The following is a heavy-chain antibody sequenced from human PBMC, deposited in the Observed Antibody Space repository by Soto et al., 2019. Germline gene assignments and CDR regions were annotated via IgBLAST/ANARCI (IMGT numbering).Heavy chain of an antibody. V-gene: IGHV3-74*01. Sequence: GGSLRLSCAASGFTFSSYWMHWVRQAPGKGLVWVSRINSDGSSTSYADSVKGRFTISRDNAKNTLYLQMNSLRAEDTAVYYCANRPTGDRYAFDIWGQGTMVTVSS. D-gene: IGHD7-27*01. CDR2: INSDGSST. J-gene: IGHJ3*02. CDR1: GFTFSSYW. CDR3: ANRPTGDRYAFDI.